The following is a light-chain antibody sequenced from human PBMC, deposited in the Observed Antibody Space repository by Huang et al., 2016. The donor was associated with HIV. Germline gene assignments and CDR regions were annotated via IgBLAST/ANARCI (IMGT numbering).Light chain of an antibody. CDR1: QTVGGY. J-gene: IGKJ2*01. Sequence: EIVLTQSPATLSLSPGERATLSCRASQTVGGYLAWYQQKPGQAPRLLIYDTSTRATGIPARFSGSGSETDFTLTISSLEPEDFAVYYCQQPGSFGQGTKVDIK. CDR2: DTS. CDR3: QQPGS. V-gene: IGKV3-11*01.